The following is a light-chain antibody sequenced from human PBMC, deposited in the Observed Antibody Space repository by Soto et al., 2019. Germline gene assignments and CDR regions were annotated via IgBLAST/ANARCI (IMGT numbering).Light chain of an antibody. CDR3: MQGTDWPPYT. J-gene: IGKJ2*01. CDR1: QSLVYSDGNTY. Sequence: DVVMTQSPLSLPVTLGQPASISCRSSQSLVYSDGNTYLAWFHQRPGQSPRRLIHHVSERDSGVPDRFSGSGSGTDFTLIISRVEADDVGVYYCMQGTDWPPYTFGQGTKLEIK. CDR2: HVS. V-gene: IGKV2-30*01.